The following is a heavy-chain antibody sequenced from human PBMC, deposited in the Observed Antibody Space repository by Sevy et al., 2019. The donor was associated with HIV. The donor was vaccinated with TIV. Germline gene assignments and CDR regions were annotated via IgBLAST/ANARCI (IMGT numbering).Heavy chain of an antibody. Sequence: ASVKVSCKASGYTFTGYYMHWVRQAPGQGLEWMGWINPNSGGTNYAQKFQGRVTMTRDTSISTAYKELSRLGSDDTAVYYCARDLVVRDVSGMDVWGQGTTVTVSS. D-gene: IGHD3-10*01. V-gene: IGHV1-2*02. CDR1: GYTFTGYY. J-gene: IGHJ6*02. CDR2: INPNSGGT. CDR3: ARDLVVRDVSGMDV.